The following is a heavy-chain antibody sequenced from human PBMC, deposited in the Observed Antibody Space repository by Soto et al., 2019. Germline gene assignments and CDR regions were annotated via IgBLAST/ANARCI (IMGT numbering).Heavy chain of an antibody. CDR2: ISAYNVNT. CDR1: GYTFTSYG. J-gene: IGHJ4*02. CDR3: AREWDNSSGWPTIDY. Sequence: ASVKVSCKASGYTFTSYGSSWGRQAPGQGLEWMGWISAYNVNTNYAQKLQGRVTMTTDTSTSTAYMELRSLRSDDTAVYYCAREWDNSSGWPTIDYWGQGTLVPLSS. V-gene: IGHV1-18*01. D-gene: IGHD6-19*01.